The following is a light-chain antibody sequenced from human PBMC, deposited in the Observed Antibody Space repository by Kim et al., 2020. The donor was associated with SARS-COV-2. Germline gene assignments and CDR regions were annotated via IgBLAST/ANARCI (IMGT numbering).Light chain of an antibody. Sequence: EIVLTQSPATLSLSPGERATLSCRASQTVSSFLAWYQQKPGQAPRLLIYDASNRATGIPARFSGSGSGTDFTLTISSLEPADFAVYYCQQRGNWPITFGQGTRLEIK. J-gene: IGKJ5*01. CDR1: QTVSSF. CDR2: DAS. V-gene: IGKV3-11*01. CDR3: QQRGNWPIT.